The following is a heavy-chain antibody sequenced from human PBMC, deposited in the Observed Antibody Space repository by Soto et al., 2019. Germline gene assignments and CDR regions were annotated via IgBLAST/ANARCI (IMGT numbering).Heavy chain of an antibody. J-gene: IGHJ4*02. Sequence: QVQLVQSGSEVKRPGSSVKVSCKTSGGIFKNFDIGWVRQSHGQGLEWMGEIIPLFNATNYAQKFRGRVTVTADESTRTAYMELSRLKYDDTAVYFCAINAERNAQKFDFWGKGTLVTVAS. CDR3: AINAERNAQKFDF. D-gene: IGHD2-2*01. CDR2: IIPLFNAT. CDR1: GGIFKNFD. V-gene: IGHV1-69*01.